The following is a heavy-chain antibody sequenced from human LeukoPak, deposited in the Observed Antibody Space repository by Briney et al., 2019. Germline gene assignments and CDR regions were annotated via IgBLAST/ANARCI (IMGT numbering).Heavy chain of an antibody. Sequence: HSGGSLKLSCAASGFTFSGSDVHWIRQASGKGLEWVGRIRSKANSYATAYAASVKGRFTISRDDSKNTAYLQMNSLKTEDTAVYYCTRRTSGDYGYYYYMDVWGKGTTVTVSS. J-gene: IGHJ6*03. CDR2: IRSKANSYAT. CDR1: GFTFSGSD. D-gene: IGHD4-17*01. CDR3: TRRTSGDYGYYYYMDV. V-gene: IGHV3-73*01.